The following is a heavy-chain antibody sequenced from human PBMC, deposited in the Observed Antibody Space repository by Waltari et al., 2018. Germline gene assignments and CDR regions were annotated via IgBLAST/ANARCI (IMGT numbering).Heavy chain of an antibody. J-gene: IGHJ4*02. CDR1: GGSISSSNW. V-gene: IGHV4-4*02. CDR2: IYHSGST. Sequence: QVQLQESGPGLVKPSGTLSLTCAVSGGSISSSNWWSWVRQPPGKGLEWIGEIYHSGSTNYNPSLKSRVTISVDKSKNQFSLKLSSVTAADTAVYYCARQRGAVYYYDSSGPFDYWGQGTLVTVSS. D-gene: IGHD3-22*01. CDR3: ARQRGAVYYYDSSGPFDY.